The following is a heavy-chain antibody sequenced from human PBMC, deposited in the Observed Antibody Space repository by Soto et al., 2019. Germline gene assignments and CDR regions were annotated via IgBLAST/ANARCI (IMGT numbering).Heavy chain of an antibody. V-gene: IGHV3-30*18. CDR3: AKTKFNWGWGNDAFDI. CDR1: GFTFSSYG. D-gene: IGHD7-27*01. Sequence: PGGSLRLSCAASGFTFSSYGMHWVRQAPGKGLEGVAVISYDGSNKYYADSVKGRFTISRDNSKNTLYLQMNSLRAEDTAVYFCAKTKFNWGWGNDAFDIWGQGTMVT. J-gene: IGHJ3*02. CDR2: ISYDGSNK.